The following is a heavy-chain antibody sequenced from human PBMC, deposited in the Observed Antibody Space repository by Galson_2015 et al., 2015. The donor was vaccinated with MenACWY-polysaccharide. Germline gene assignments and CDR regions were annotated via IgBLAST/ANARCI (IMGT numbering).Heavy chain of an antibody. CDR1: GGSISSYY. CDR3: ARARAVAGQRRDFDL. CDR2: INYSGST. Sequence: ETLSLTCTVSGGSISSYYWNWIRQPPGRGLEWVGYINYSGSTNYNPSLKSRVTMSVDTSKNQFSLNLTSGTHAVTPVYYSARARAVAGQRRDFDLWGRGTLVTVSS. J-gene: IGHJ2*01. V-gene: IGHV4-59*01. D-gene: IGHD6-19*01.